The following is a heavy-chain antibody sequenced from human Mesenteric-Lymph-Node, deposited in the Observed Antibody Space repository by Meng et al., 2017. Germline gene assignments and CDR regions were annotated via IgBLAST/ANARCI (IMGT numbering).Heavy chain of an antibody. CDR2: VVYSGTT. V-gene: IGHV4-39*01. CDR1: GGCISSSSYY. J-gene: IGHJ4*02. CDR3: ARHHHSPTFDY. Sequence: QESGPGLVKPSGTLSLPCTVSGGCISSSSYYWAWIGQPPGEGLEWIGSVVYSGTTYYTSSLKSRVSISVDTSKNQFSLKLSSVTAADTAVYYCARHHHSPTFDYWGQGTLVTVSS. D-gene: IGHD1-14*01.